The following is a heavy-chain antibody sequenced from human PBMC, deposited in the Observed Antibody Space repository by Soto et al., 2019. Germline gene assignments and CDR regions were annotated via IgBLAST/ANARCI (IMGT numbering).Heavy chain of an antibody. J-gene: IGHJ4*02. D-gene: IGHD5-18*01. V-gene: IGHV4-30-4*01. CDR3: ARAGSGYSYGFLVY. CDR2: IYYSGST. Sequence: SETLSLTSTVSGGSISSGDYYWSWIRQPPGKGLEWIGYIYYSGSTYYNPSLKSRVTISVDTSKNQFSLKLSSVTAADTAVYYCARAGSGYSYGFLVYWGQGTLVTVSS. CDR1: GGSISSGDYY.